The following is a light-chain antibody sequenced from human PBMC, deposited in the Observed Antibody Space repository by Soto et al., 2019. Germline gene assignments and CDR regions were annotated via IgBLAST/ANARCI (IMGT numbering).Light chain of an antibody. CDR2: EVN. CDR3: ISYTNTSTLL. Sequence: QSALTQPPSVSGSPGQSVTISCTGTSSDVGSYNRVSWYQQPPGTAPKLIIYEVNNRPSGVPDRFSGSKSGNTASLTISGLQAEDEADYYCISYTNTSTLLFGGGTKLTVL. V-gene: IGLV2-18*02. CDR1: SSDVGSYNR. J-gene: IGLJ2*01.